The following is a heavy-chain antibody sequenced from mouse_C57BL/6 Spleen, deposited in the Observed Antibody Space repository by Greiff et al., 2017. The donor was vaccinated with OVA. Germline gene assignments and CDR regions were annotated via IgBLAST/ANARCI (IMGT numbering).Heavy chain of an antibody. J-gene: IGHJ2*01. Sequence: EVQRVESGEGLVKPGGSLKLSCAASGFTFSSYAMSWVRQTPEKRLEWVAYISSGGDYIYYADTVKGRFTISRDNARNTLYLQMSSLKSEDTAMYYCTRRYYGTAYYFDYWDQGTTLTLSS. CDR2: ISSGGDYI. CDR1: GFTFSSYA. D-gene: IGHD1-1*01. V-gene: IGHV5S21*01. CDR3: TRRYYGTAYYFDY.